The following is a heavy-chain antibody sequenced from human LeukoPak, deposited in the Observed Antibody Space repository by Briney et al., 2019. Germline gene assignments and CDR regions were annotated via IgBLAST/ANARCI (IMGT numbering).Heavy chain of an antibody. J-gene: IGHJ6*03. CDR3: ARGGGAAADYSYYYMDV. V-gene: IGHV1-18*01. CDR2: ISAYNGNT. D-gene: IGHD6-13*01. CDR1: GYTFTSYG. Sequence: GASVTVSCKASGYTFTSYGITWVRQAPGQGLEGMGWISAYNGNTNYAQKLQGRVTMTTNTSTSTAYMELRSLRSDDAAVYYCARGGGAAADYSYYYMDVWGKGTTVTVSS.